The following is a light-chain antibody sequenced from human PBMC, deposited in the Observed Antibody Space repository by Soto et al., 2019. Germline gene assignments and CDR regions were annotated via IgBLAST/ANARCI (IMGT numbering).Light chain of an antibody. CDR2: GAS. J-gene: IGKJ3*01. CDR3: QHYNNPPPFT. Sequence: DIQMTQSPSSLSASVGARVSINCKAGEDIRTSLSWFQHKPGRAPKLLIYGASYLEIGVPSRFRGSGSGTDFTLTISSLQPEESAIYYCQHYNNPPPFTFGPGTIVAI. CDR1: EDIRTS. V-gene: IGKV1-33*01.